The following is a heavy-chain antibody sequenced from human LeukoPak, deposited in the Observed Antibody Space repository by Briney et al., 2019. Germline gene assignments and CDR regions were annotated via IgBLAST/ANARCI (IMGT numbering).Heavy chain of an antibody. D-gene: IGHD3-3*01. Sequence: GGSLRLSCAASGFTFDDYGMSWVRQAPGKGLEWVSGINWNGGSTGYADSVKGRFTISRDNSKNTLYLQMNSLRAEDTAVYYCARKRLRFLVNWFDPWGQGTLVTVSS. CDR3: ARKRLRFLVNWFDP. CDR1: GFTFDDYG. CDR2: INWNGGST. J-gene: IGHJ5*02. V-gene: IGHV3-20*04.